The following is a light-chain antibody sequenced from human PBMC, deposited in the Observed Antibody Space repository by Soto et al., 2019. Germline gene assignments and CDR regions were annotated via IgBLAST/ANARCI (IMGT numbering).Light chain of an antibody. CDR3: QLYGNSPPMYT. Sequence: EIVLTQSPGTLSLSPGERATLSCRASQGVSSTYLAWYQQRLGQAPRLLIFGASSRATGIPDRFSGSGSGTDFTLSISRLEPEDFAVYHCQLYGNSPPMYTFGQGTKVDIK. CDR2: GAS. CDR1: QGVSSTY. V-gene: IGKV3-20*01. J-gene: IGKJ2*01.